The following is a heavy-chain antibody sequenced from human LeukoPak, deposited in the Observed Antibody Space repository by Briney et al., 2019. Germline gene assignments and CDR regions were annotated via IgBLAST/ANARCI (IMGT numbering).Heavy chain of an antibody. CDR1: GYSFTNFW. CDR2: IYPGDSDT. D-gene: IGHD2-15*01. J-gene: IGHJ4*02. CDR3: ARHLTSGGSCCNLDF. Sequence: GESLKISCKASGYSFTNFWIGWVRQMPGEGLEWMGFIYPGDSDTRYSPSFGGQVTISADKSITTAYLQWTSLKASDTAMYYCARHLTSGGSCCNLDFWGQGTLVTVSS. V-gene: IGHV5-51*01.